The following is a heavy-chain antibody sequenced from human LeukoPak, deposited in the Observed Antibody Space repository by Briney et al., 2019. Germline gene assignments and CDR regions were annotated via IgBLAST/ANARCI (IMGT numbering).Heavy chain of an antibody. D-gene: IGHD2-8*01. CDR2: INHSGST. Sequence: SETLSLTCAVYGGSFSGYYWGWIRQPPGKGLEWIGEINHSGSTNYNPSLKSRVTISVYTSKNQFSLKLSSVTAADTAVYYCARGLVYARAIDPWGQGTLVTVSS. V-gene: IGHV4-34*01. J-gene: IGHJ5*02. CDR3: ARGLVYARAIDP. CDR1: GGSFSGYY.